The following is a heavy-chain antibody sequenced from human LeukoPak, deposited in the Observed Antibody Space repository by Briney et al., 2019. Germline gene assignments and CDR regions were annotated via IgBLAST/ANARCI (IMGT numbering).Heavy chain of an antibody. J-gene: IGHJ6*04. D-gene: IGHD3-22*01. CDR3: AELGITMIAGV. CDR2: IMQDGRQK. Sequence: PGGSVRLLCAASGHILSPQHKLGPPGARGEGGEGLTHIMQDGRQKHYVDSVKGRFTISRDNAKNSLYLQMNSPRAEDTAVYYCAELGITMIAGVWGKGTTVTTSS. CDR1: GHILSPQ. V-gene: IGHV3-7*01.